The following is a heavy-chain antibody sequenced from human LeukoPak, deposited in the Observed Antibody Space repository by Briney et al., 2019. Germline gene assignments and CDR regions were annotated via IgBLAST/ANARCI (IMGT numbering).Heavy chain of an antibody. CDR2: IYTSGGT. Sequence: SQTLSLTCTVSGGSISSGSYYWSWIRQPAGKGLEWIGRIYTSGGTDYNPALRSRVTISVDTSKNQFSLKLRVVTAADTAVYYCARGAYGSGLWGQGTLVTVSS. CDR3: ARGAYGSGL. J-gene: IGHJ4*02. CDR1: GGSISSGSYY. D-gene: IGHD6-19*01. V-gene: IGHV4-61*02.